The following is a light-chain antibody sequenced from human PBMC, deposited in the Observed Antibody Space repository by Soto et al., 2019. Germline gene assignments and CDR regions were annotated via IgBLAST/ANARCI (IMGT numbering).Light chain of an antibody. J-gene: IGKJ1*01. V-gene: IGKV1-39*01. Sequence: DIQMTQSPSSLSASVGDKVTITCRASQSINTYLSWYQKKPGEPPNLLLYTSSSLRSGVPSRFSGSGSGTDFTLTISSLQPEDFATYYCQQTYTTPWTFGQGTKVEIQ. CDR1: QSINTY. CDR2: TSS. CDR3: QQTYTTPWT.